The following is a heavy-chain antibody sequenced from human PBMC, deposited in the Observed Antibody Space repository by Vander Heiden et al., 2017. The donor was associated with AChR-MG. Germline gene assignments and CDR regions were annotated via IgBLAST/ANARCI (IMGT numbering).Heavy chain of an antibody. CDR1: GFPFSSYG. V-gene: IGHV3-30*18. CDR3: AKGTHYGMDV. Sequence: QVQLVESGGGVVQPGRSLRLSCAASGFPFSSYGMHWVRQAPGKGLEWVAVISYDGSNKYYADSVKGRFTISRDNSKNTLYLQMNSLRAEDTAVYYCAKGTHYGMDVWGQGTTVTVSS. J-gene: IGHJ6*02. D-gene: IGHD2-2*01. CDR2: ISYDGSNK.